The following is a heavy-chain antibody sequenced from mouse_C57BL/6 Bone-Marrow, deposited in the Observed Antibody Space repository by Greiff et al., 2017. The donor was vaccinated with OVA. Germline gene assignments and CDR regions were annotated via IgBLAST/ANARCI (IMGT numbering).Heavy chain of an antibody. V-gene: IGHV1-15*01. Sequence: VKLQESGAELVRPGASVTLSCKASGYTFTDYEMHWVKQTPVHGLEWIGAIDPETGGTAYNQKFKGKAILTADKSSSTAYMELRSLTSEDSAVYYCTRSGYWGQGTLVTVSA. J-gene: IGHJ3*01. CDR2: IDPETGGT. CDR1: GYTFTDYE. CDR3: TRSGY. D-gene: IGHD3-2*02.